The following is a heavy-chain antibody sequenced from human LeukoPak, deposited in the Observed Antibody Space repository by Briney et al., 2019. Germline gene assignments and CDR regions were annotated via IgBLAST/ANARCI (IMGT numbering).Heavy chain of an antibody. CDR3: AQDRAGGYGLINMFDY. CDR2: ISGSGGST. D-gene: IGHD2-15*01. CDR1: GFTFISYA. J-gene: IGHJ4*02. V-gene: IGHV3-23*01. Sequence: GGSLRRSCAASGFTFISYAMSWVRQAPGKGLEWVSAISGSGGSTYYADSVKGRFTISRDNSKNTLYLQMNSLRAEDTAVYYCAQDRAGGYGLINMFDYWGQGTQVTVSS.